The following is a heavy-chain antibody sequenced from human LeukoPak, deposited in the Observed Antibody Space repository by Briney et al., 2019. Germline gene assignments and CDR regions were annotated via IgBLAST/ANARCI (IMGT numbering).Heavy chain of an antibody. CDR2: ISAYNHNT. J-gene: IGHJ4*02. D-gene: IGHD2-2*01. CDR3: ARDLMYCDTMSCYDGDFDY. CDR1: GYSFINFG. Sequence: ASVKVSCKASGYSFINFGLSWVRQAPGQGLEWMGWISAYNHNTNYAQKFQGRVTMTIDTSTTTVYMELRSLRSDDTAIYYCARDLMYCDTMSCYDGDFDYWGQGTLVTVSS. V-gene: IGHV1-18*01.